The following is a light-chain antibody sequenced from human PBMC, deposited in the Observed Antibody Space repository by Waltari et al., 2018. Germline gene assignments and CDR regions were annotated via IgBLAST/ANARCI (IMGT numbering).Light chain of an antibody. CDR2: KAS. CDR3: QQYDNYWT. V-gene: IGKV1-5*03. CDR1: QSITNS. Sequence: IQMTQSPSTLSASVGDRVTITCRASQSITNSLAWYQQKPGKAPKPLIYKASNLESGVPSRFSGSGSGTEFTLTISSLQPDDFATYYCQQYDNYWTFGQGTKVEIK. J-gene: IGKJ1*01.